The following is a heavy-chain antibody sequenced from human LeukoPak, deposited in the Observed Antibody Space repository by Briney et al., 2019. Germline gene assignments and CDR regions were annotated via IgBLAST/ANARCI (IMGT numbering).Heavy chain of an antibody. V-gene: IGHV3-23*01. CDR1: GFTFSSYA. J-gene: IGHJ5*02. CDR3: AKGPTRIYGYGQNWFDP. CDR2: ISGSGGST. Sequence: GGSLRLSCAASGFTFSSYAMSWVRQAPGKGLEWVSAISGSGGSTYYTDSVKGRFTISRDNSKNTLYLQMNSLRAEDTAVYYCAKGPTRIYGYGQNWFDPWGQGTLVTVSS. D-gene: IGHD5-18*01.